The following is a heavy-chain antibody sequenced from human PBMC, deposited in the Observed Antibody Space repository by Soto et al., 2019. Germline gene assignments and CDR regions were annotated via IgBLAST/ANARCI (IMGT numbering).Heavy chain of an antibody. CDR3: ARDGGCSGGSCLWDFDY. Sequence: QVQLVESGGGVVQPGRSLRLSCAASGFTFSSYAMHWVRQAPGKGLERVAGISYDGSNKYYADSVKGRFTISRENSKNPLYRQMNSLKAEDTAVYHCARDGGCSGGSCLWDFDYWGQGPLVTVSS. CDR1: GFTFSSYA. CDR2: ISYDGSNK. D-gene: IGHD2-15*01. J-gene: IGHJ4*02. V-gene: IGHV3-30-3*01.